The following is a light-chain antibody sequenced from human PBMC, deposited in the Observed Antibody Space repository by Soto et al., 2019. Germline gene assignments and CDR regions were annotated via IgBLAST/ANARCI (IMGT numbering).Light chain of an antibody. J-gene: IGKJ3*01. Sequence: DIQLTQSPSFLSASVGDRVTITCRASQGISSYFAWYQQKPGKAPKLLIYAVSILQTGVPSRFSGSRSGTEFTLTISSLQPEDYATYYCQQLKSFGPGTEVDIK. CDR3: QQLKS. CDR1: QGISSY. CDR2: AVS. V-gene: IGKV1-9*01.